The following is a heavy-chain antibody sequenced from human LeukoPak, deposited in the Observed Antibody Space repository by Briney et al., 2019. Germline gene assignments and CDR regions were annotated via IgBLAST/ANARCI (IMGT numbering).Heavy chain of an antibody. CDR2: ISRYTGNT. V-gene: IGHV1-18*01. D-gene: IGHD3-3*01. J-gene: IGHJ3*01. CDR3: ARVSVTLFGAVIILNAFDV. Sequence: ASVKVSCKTSGYTFTNNAINWVRQAPGQGLEWMGWISRYTGNTNYALQLQGRVTMSTDTSTSTAYMELRSLRSDDTAVYYCARVSVTLFGAVIILNAFDVWGQGTMVTVSS. CDR1: GYTFTNNA.